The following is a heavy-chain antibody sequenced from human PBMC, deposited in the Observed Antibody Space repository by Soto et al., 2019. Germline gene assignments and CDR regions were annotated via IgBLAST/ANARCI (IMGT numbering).Heavy chain of an antibody. CDR2: IWYDGSNK. Sequence: GGSLRLSCAASGFTFSSYGMHWVRQAPGKGLEWVAVIWYDGSNKYYADSVKGRFTISRDNSKNTLYLQMNSLRAEDTAVYYCARAPDYYGSGSYWGMDVWGQGTTVTVSS. V-gene: IGHV3-33*01. D-gene: IGHD3-10*01. CDR1: GFTFSSYG. CDR3: ARAPDYYGSGSYWGMDV. J-gene: IGHJ6*02.